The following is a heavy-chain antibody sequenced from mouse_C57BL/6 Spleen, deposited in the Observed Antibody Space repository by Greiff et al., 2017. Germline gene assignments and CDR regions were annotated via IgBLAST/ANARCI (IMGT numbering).Heavy chain of an antibody. D-gene: IGHD1-1*01. V-gene: IGHV1-26*01. Sequence: EVQLQQSGPELVKPGASVKISCKASGYTFTDYYMNWVKQSHGKSLEWIGDINPNNGGTSYNQKFKGKATLTVDKSSSTAYMGLRSLTSEDSAVYYCARRDYGSRYYFDYWGQGTTLTVSS. CDR1: GYTFTDYY. CDR2: INPNNGGT. J-gene: IGHJ2*01. CDR3: ARRDYGSRYYFDY.